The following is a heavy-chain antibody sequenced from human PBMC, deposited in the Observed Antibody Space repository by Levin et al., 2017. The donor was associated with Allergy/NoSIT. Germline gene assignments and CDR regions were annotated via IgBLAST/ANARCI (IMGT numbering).Heavy chain of an antibody. CDR3: ARDSTGEWYFDL. J-gene: IGHJ2*01. Sequence: PSETLSLTCTVSHGFISSYYWGWIRQPPGKGLEWIGYIFYSGNTKYNSSLQSRATISVDRSQNQLSLKLTSVTAADTAVYFCARDSTGEWYFDLWGRGTLVTVSS. D-gene: IGHD3-16*01. CDR2: IFYSGNT. V-gene: IGHV4-59*01. CDR1: HGFISSYY.